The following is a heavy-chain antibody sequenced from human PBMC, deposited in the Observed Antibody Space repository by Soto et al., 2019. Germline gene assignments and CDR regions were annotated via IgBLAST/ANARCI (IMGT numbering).Heavy chain of an antibody. D-gene: IGHD6-19*01. J-gene: IGHJ4*02. CDR1: GFTFDDYA. V-gene: IGHV3-9*01. Sequence: EVQLVESGGGLVQPGRSLRLSYAASGFTFDDYAMHWVRQAPGKGLEWVSGISWNSGSIGYADSVKGRFTISRDNAKNSLYLQMNSLRAEDTALYYCAKDKRSKYSSGWYHFDYWGQGTLVTVSS. CDR2: ISWNSGSI. CDR3: AKDKRSKYSSGWYHFDY.